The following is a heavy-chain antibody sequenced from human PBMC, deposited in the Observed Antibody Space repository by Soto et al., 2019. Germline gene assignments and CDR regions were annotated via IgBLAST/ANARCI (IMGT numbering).Heavy chain of an antibody. V-gene: IGHV3-23*01. CDR2: ISGSGNTT. J-gene: IGHJ4*02. D-gene: IGHD6-13*01. CDR3: AKARGRTWYEDY. CDR1: GFTFSSYA. Sequence: EVQLLESGGGLVQPGGSLRLSCAASGFTFSSYAMTWVRQAPGKGLEWVSSISGSGNTTYYADSVKGRFTISRDSSKNTLYLQMNSLSPEDKAVYYCAKARGRTWYEDYWGQGNLVTVSS.